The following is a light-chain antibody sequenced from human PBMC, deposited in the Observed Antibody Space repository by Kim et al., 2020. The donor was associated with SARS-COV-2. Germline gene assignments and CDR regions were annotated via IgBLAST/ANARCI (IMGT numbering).Light chain of an antibody. CDR3: QQRRKSIT. J-gene: IGKJ5*01. Sequence: IVLTQSPATLSLSPGDRATLSCRASQSVDGYLAWLQQKPGQAPRLLISNASNRAAGVPARFSGSGSGTDFTLTISSLEAEDFAVYYCQQRRKSITFGQGTRL. CDR2: NAS. V-gene: IGKV3-11*01. CDR1: QSVDGY.